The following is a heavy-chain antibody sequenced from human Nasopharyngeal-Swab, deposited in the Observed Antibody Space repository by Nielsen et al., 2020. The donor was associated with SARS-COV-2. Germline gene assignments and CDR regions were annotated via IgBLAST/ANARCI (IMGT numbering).Heavy chain of an antibody. D-gene: IGHD6-13*01. CDR1: GFSFSTYW. CDR2: LKTDGSDT. Sequence: GESLKISCAASGFSFSTYWMHWVRHTPGKGLVWVSRLKTDGSDTMYADSVKGRFTISRDNAKNSLYLQMNSLRAEDTAVYYCAREEGSSWHYFDYWGQGTLVTVSS. V-gene: IGHV3-74*03. CDR3: AREEGSSWHYFDY. J-gene: IGHJ4*02.